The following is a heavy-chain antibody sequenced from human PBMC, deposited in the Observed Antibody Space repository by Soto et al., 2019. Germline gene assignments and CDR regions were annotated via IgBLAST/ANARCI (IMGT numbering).Heavy chain of an antibody. CDR1: GGTFSSYA. V-gene: IGHV1-69*13. J-gene: IGHJ4*01. D-gene: IGHD3-22*01. Sequence: VASVKVSCKASGGTFSSYAISWVRQAPGQGLEWMGKIIPIFATASYAQNFQGRVTLTADESTSTAYMELSRLRSEDTAVYYCARGSYYDSSGYYWGFDYWGQGTLVTVSS. CDR2: IIPIFATA. CDR3: ARGSYYDSSGYYWGFDY.